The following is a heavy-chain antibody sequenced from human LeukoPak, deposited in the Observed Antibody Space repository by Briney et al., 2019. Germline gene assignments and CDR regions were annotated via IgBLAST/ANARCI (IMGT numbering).Heavy chain of an antibody. CDR2: IYHSGST. Sequence: PSETLSLTCAVSGYSISSGYYWGWIRQPPGEGLEWIGSIYHSGSTYYNPSLKSRVTISVDTSKNQFSLKLSSVTAADTAVYYCARSSIAARGTPDYWGQGTLSPSPQ. J-gene: IGHJ4*02. D-gene: IGHD6-6*01. CDR1: GYSISSGYY. V-gene: IGHV4-38-2*01. CDR3: ARSSIAARGTPDY.